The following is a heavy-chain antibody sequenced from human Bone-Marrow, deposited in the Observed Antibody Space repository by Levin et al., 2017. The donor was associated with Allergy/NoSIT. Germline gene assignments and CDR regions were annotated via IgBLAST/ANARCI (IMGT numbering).Heavy chain of an antibody. Sequence: GGSLRLSCAASGFTFYTYTINWVRQAPGRGLEWVSSISPVGNYIYYADSVKGRFTISRDNAKKSLYLQMNSLRAEDTAVYYCATLRVRGVSTGPFDYWGRGTLVTVSS. CDR3: ATLRVRGVSTGPFDY. J-gene: IGHJ4*02. CDR1: GFTFYTYT. V-gene: IGHV3-21*01. D-gene: IGHD3-10*01. CDR2: ISPVGNYI.